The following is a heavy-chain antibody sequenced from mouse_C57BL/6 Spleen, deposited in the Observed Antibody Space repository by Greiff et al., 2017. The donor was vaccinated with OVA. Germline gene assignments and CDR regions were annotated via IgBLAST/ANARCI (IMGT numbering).Heavy chain of an antibody. CDR2: IWWDDDK. CDR1: GFSLSTFGMG. CDR3: ARIRLYYGSSYGYFDV. J-gene: IGHJ1*03. D-gene: IGHD1-1*01. Sequence: QVTLKESGPGILQPSQTLSLTCSFSGFSLSTFGMGVGWIRQPSGKGLEWLAHIWWDDDKYYNPALKSRLTISKDTSKNQVFLKIANVDTADTATYYCARIRLYYGSSYGYFDVWGTGTTVTVSS. V-gene: IGHV8-8*01.